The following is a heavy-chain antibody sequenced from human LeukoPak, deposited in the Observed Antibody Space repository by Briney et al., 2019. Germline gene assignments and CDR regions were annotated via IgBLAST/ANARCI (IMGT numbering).Heavy chain of an antibody. CDR2: IYYSGST. Sequence: PSETLSLTCAVYGGSFSGYYWSWIRQPPGKGLEWIGYIYYSGSTSYNPSLKSRVTISVDTSKNQFSLKLSSVTAVDTAVYYCARKGPMVRGVIMDPWSFDYWGQGTLVTVSS. V-gene: IGHV4-59*01. J-gene: IGHJ4*02. D-gene: IGHD3-10*01. CDR1: GGSFSGYY. CDR3: ARKGPMVRGVIMDPWSFDY.